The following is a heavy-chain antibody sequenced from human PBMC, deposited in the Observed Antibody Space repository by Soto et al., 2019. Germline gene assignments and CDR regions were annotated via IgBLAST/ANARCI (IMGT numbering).Heavy chain of an antibody. Sequence: ASVKVSCKASGYTFTGYYMHWVRQAPGQGLEWMGWINPNSGGTNYAQKFQGWVTMTRDTSISTAYMELSRLRSDDTAVYYCARAWSEGYYGMDVWGQGTTVTVSS. J-gene: IGHJ6*02. CDR3: ARAWSEGYYGMDV. V-gene: IGHV1-2*04. CDR1: GYTFTGYY. D-gene: IGHD3-3*01. CDR2: INPNSGGT.